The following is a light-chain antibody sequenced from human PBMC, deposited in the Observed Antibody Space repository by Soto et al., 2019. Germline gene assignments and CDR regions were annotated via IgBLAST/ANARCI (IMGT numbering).Light chain of an antibody. CDR3: MQPLQSWT. CDR1: QSLLHSNGYNY. CDR2: LGS. V-gene: IGKV2-28*01. J-gene: IGKJ1*01. Sequence: DIVMTQSPLSLPFTPGEPGSICCRASQSLLHSNGYNYLDWYLQKPGQSPQLLIYLGSNRASGVPDRFSGSGSGTDFTLNISRVEAEDVGVYYCMQPLQSWTFGQGTKVDIK.